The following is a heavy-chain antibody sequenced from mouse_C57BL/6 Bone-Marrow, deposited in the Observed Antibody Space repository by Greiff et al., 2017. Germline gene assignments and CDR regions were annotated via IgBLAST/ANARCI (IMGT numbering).Heavy chain of an antibody. CDR2: IYPGDGDT. V-gene: IGHV1-82*01. J-gene: IGHJ4*01. Sequence: ESGPELVKPGASVKISCKASGYAFSSSWMNWVKQRPGKGLEWIGRIYPGDGDTNYNGKFKGKATLTADKSSSTAYMQLSSLTSEDSAVYFCARYAMDYWGQGTSVTVSS. CDR1: GYAFSSSW. CDR3: ARYAMDY.